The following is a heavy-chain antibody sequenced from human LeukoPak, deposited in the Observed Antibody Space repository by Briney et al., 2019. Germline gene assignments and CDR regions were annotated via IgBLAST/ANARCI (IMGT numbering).Heavy chain of an antibody. J-gene: IGHJ5*02. CDR2: IYYSGST. V-gene: IGHV4-39*07. D-gene: IGHD1-26*01. CDR3: ARGRWEIKKGWFDP. Sequence: PSETLSLTCTVSGGSISSSSYYWGWIRQPPGKGLEWIGSIYYSGSTNYNPSLKSRVTISVDTSKNQFSLKLSSVTAADTAVYYCARGRWEIKKGWFDPWGQGTLVTVSS. CDR1: GGSISSSSYY.